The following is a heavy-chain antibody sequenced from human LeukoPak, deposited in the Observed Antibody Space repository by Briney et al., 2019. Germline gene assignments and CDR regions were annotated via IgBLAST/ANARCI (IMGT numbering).Heavy chain of an antibody. V-gene: IGHV1-8*01. J-gene: IGHJ4*02. CDR2: MNPNSGNT. CDR3: ARGGTWIRAFDY. CDR1: GYTFTSYD. Sequence: ASVKVSCKASGYTFTSYDINWVRQATGQGLEWMGWMNPNSGNTGYAQKFQGRATMTRNTSISTAYMELSSLRSEDTAVYYCARGGTWIRAFDYWGQGTLVTVSS. D-gene: IGHD5-18*01.